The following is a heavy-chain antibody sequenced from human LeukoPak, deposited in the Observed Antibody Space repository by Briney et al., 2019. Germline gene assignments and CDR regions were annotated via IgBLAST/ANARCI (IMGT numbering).Heavy chain of an antibody. CDR2: INPNSGGT. J-gene: IGHJ4*02. Sequence: GASVKVSRKASGYTFTDYFMHWVRQAPGQGLEWMGWINPNSGGTNYAQKFQGWVTMTRDTSISTAYMELSRLRSDDTAVYYCAREGIAAAGTPSDYWGQGTLVTVSS. V-gene: IGHV1-2*04. D-gene: IGHD6-13*01. CDR3: AREGIAAAGTPSDY. CDR1: GYTFTDYF.